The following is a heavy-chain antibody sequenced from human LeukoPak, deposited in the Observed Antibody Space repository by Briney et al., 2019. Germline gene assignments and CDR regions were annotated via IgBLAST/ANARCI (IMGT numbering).Heavy chain of an antibody. V-gene: IGHV3-48*03. CDR2: ISSSGTTI. D-gene: IGHD6-13*01. J-gene: IGHJ5*02. Sequence: PGGSLRLSCAASGFTFSNFEMNWVRQAPGKGLEWLSYISSSGTTIYYADSVKGRFTISRDNAKNSLYLQMNSLRAEDTALYYCARDEGSGIAVYYHWGQGTLVTVSS. CDR3: ARDEGSGIAVYYH. CDR1: GFTFSNFE.